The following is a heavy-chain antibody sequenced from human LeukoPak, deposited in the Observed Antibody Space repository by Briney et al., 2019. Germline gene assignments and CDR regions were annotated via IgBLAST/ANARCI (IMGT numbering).Heavy chain of an antibody. J-gene: IGHJ4*02. Sequence: PGGSLRLSCLTSGFTLSTNAMSWVRQAPGKGLEWISGISGSGASTYYADSVKRRFTISRDDSRNTLYLQMNSLRGDDTAVYYCAKDVGKWESLHFFDYWGQGTLVTASS. CDR3: AKDVGKWESLHFFDY. D-gene: IGHD1-26*01. CDR1: GFTLSTNA. V-gene: IGHV3-23*01. CDR2: ISGSGAST.